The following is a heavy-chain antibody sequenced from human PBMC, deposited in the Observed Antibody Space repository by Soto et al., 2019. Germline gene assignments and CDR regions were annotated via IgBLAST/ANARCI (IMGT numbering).Heavy chain of an antibody. V-gene: IGHV1-18*03. CDR3: AREVEGGYSPADF. CDR1: GYTFTDHG. D-gene: IGHD3-10*01. J-gene: IGHJ4*02. Sequence: QVQLVQSGPEVKKPGASVTVSCKTSGYTFTDHGIDWVRQAPGQGLEWVGWVSSYNGNTNYAYNLKDRVIMTTDASTSTAYMELRCLRSDDMAVYYCAREVEGGYSPADFWGQGTPVTVSS. CDR2: VSSYNGNT.